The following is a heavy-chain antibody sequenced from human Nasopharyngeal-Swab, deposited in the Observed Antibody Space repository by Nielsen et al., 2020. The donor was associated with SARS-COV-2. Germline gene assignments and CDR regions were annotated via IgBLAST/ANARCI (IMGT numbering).Heavy chain of an antibody. D-gene: IGHD2-2*01. J-gene: IGHJ6*02. V-gene: IGHV3-21*01. CDR2: ISSSSSYI. CDR3: ARDKGIQYCSSTSCYESMIDYYGMDV. Sequence: GESLKISCAASRFTFSSYSMNWVRQAPGKGLEWVSSISSSSSYIYYADSVKGRFTISRDNAKNSLYLQMNSLRAEDTAVYYCARDKGIQYCSSTSCYESMIDYYGMDVWGQGTTVTVSS. CDR1: RFTFSSYS.